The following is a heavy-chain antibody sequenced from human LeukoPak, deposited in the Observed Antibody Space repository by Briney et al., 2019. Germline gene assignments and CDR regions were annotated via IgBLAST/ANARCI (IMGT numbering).Heavy chain of an antibody. V-gene: IGHV4-39*01. Sequence: SETLSLTCTVSGGSISSIDYYWGWVRQPPGKGLEWIGTIFYNGATQYNPSLKSRIAMGVDKSMNQFSLKLTSVTASDTAVYFCARETRFDDSSGHTTGYWGLGTLVTVSS. J-gene: IGHJ4*02. CDR3: ARETRFDDSSGHTTGY. D-gene: IGHD3-22*01. CDR2: IFYNGAT. CDR1: GGSISSIDYY.